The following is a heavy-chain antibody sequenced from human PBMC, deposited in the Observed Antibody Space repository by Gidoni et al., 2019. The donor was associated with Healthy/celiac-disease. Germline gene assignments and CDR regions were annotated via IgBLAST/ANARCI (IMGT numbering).Heavy chain of an antibody. J-gene: IGHJ6*02. CDR1: GGSISSYY. CDR2: IYYSGST. Sequence: QVQLQESGPGLVKPSETLSLPCTVSGGSISSYYWSWIRQPPGKGLEWIGYIYYSGSTNYNPSLKSRVTISVDTSKNQFSLKLSSVTAADTAVYYCARAVLDYDHPYGMDVWGQGTTVTVSS. CDR3: ARAVLDYDHPYGMDV. V-gene: IGHV4-59*01. D-gene: IGHD3-3*01.